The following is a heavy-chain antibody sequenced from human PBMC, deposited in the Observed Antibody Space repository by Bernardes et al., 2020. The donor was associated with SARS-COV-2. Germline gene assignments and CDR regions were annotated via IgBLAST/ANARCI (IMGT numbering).Heavy chain of an antibody. Sequence: SLRLSCAASGFTFSNAWMNWVRQAPGKGLEWVGRIKSKTDGGTTDYAAPVKGRFTISRDDSKNTLYLQMNSLKTEDTAVYYCTTDCVWYGGNSFDYWGQGTLVTVSS. CDR1: GFTFSNAW. V-gene: IGHV3-15*07. CDR2: IKSKTDGGTT. J-gene: IGHJ4*02. CDR3: TTDCVWYGGNSFDY. D-gene: IGHD2-15*01.